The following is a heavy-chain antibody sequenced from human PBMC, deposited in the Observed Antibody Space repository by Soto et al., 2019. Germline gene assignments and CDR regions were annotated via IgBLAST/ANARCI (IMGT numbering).Heavy chain of an antibody. CDR3: AKRYCSSTSCYRVFDY. J-gene: IGHJ4*02. V-gene: IGHV3-23*01. Sequence: PGGSLRLSCAASGFTFSSYAMSWVRQAPGKGLEWVSAISGSGGSTYYADSVKGRFTISRDNSKSTLYLQMNSLRAEDTAVYYCAKRYCSSTSCYRVFDYWGQGTLVTVSS. CDR1: GFTFSSYA. CDR2: ISGSGGST. D-gene: IGHD2-2*02.